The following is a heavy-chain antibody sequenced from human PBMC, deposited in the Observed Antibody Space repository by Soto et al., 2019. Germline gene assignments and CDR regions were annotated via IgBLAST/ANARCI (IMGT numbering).Heavy chain of an antibody. J-gene: IGHJ3*02. CDR1: GGSISSGGYY. CDR2: IYYSGST. D-gene: IGHD6-6*01. V-gene: IGHV4-31*03. CDR3: ARTISSSSGIDAFDI. Sequence: QVQLQESGPGLVKPSQTLSLTCTVSGGSISSGGYYWSWIRQHPGKGLEWIGYIYYSGSTYYNPSLKSRVTLSVETSKNQFSLKLSSVTAADTAVYYCARTISSSSGIDAFDIWGQGTMVTVSS.